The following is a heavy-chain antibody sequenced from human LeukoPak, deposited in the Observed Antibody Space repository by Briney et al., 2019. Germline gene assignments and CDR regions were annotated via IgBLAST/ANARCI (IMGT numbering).Heavy chain of an antibody. CDR1: GGSFSGYY. Sequence: SETLSLTCAVYGGSFSGYYWSWIRQPPGKGLEWIGEINHSGSTNYNPSLKSRVTISVDTSKNQFSLKLSSVTAADTAVYYCARGREWEPKVFDYWGQGTLVTVSS. D-gene: IGHD1-26*01. CDR2: INHSGST. V-gene: IGHV4-34*01. CDR3: ARGREWEPKVFDY. J-gene: IGHJ4*02.